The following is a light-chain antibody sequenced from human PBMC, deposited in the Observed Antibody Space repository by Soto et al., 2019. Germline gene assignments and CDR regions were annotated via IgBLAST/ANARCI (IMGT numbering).Light chain of an antibody. Sequence: QAVLTQPPSVSGSPGQSVTISCTGTSSDVGSYNRVSWYQQPPGTAPKLMIYEVSNRPSGVPDRFSGSKSGNTASLTISGLQAEDEADYYCYSYTSSSTYVFGTGTKLTVL. V-gene: IGLV2-18*02. J-gene: IGLJ1*01. CDR3: YSYTSSSTYV. CDR1: SSDVGSYNR. CDR2: EVS.